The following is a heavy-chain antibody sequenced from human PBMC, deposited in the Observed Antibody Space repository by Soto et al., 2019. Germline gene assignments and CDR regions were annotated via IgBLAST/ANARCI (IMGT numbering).Heavy chain of an antibody. J-gene: IGHJ5*02. CDR2: ISSSGSTI. CDR1: GFTFSSYE. D-gene: IGHD2-15*01. Sequence: HPGGSLRLSCAASGFTFSSYEMNWVRQAPGKGLEWVSYISSSGSTIYYADSVKGRFTISRDNAKNSLYLQMNSLRAEDTAVYYCARGHCSGGSCYREGWFDPWGQGTLVTVSS. CDR3: ARGHCSGGSCYREGWFDP. V-gene: IGHV3-48*03.